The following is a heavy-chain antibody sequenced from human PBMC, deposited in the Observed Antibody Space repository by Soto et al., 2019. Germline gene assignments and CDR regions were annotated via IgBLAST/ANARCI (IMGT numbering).Heavy chain of an antibody. D-gene: IGHD6-13*01. Sequence: SGPTLVNPTQTLTLTCSFSGFSLSTVGVGVGWIRQSPEKALEWLAVIYWDDDERYSPSLKSRLTITKDTSKNQVVLTMTNMDPVDTATYYCAHIGVSRWFDFWGQGTLVTVSS. CDR3: AHIGVSRWFDF. V-gene: IGHV2-5*02. CDR1: GFSLSTVGVG. J-gene: IGHJ4*02. CDR2: IYWDDDE.